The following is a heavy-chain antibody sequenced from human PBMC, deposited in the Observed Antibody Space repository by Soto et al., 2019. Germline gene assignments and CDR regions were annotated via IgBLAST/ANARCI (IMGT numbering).Heavy chain of an antibody. CDR1: VGSISIHY. CDR3: ARDGREPSGMDV. Sequence: SSGIQAVTCTVSVGSISIHYWSGVRQAPGKGLEWIGHIYYRGSTNYNPSLRSRSTISVDTSKNQLSLKLNSVTTADAAVYYCARDGREPSGMDVWGQGTKVTVSS. CDR2: IYYRGST. V-gene: IGHV4-59*11. D-gene: IGHD1-26*01. J-gene: IGHJ6*02.